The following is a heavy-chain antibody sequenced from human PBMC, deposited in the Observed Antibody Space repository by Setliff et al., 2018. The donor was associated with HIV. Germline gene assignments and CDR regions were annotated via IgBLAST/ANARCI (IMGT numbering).Heavy chain of an antibody. CDR3: ARQRLGNCSGARCSFSGMDV. Sequence: ASETLSLPCTVSGGSFIGRSFQSTWIRQTPGKGLEWIADIAYSGTTMYTTYTPSLESRVIVSEDTSRDQFFLKLSSVTAADTAVYYCARQRLGNCSGARCSFSGMDVWGPGTTVTVSS. D-gene: IGHD2-15*01. J-gene: IGHJ6*02. CDR2: IAYSGTT. V-gene: IGHV4-39*07. CDR1: GGSFIGRSFQ.